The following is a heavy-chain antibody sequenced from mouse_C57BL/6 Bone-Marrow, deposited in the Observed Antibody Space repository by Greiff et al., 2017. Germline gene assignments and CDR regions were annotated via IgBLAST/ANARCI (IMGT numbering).Heavy chain of an antibody. CDR2: ITPCNGGT. CDR1: GYTFTSYW. D-gene: IGHD2-3*01. J-gene: IGHJ4*01. V-gene: IGHV1-53*01. Sequence: QVQLQQPGPELVKPGASVKLSCKASGYTFTSYWMHWVKQRPGQGLEWIGNITPCNGGTNYNKKFKSKATLTVDKSSSPSYMQLSCLPPEASAVFYYATPYDGNYVGAMDYWGQGTSVTVSA. CDR3: ATPYDGNYVGAMDY.